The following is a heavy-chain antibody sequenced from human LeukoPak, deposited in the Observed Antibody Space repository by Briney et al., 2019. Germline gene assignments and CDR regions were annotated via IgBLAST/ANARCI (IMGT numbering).Heavy chain of an antibody. CDR2: IKQDGSEK. V-gene: IGHV3-7*01. Sequence: GGSLRLSCTASGFTFSSYWMGWVRQAPGKGLEWVANIKQDGSEKDYVDSVKGRFTIFRDNAKNSLYLQMNSLRAEDTAVYYCAKYCGGDCYGMDVWGQGTTVTVSS. CDR3: AKYCGGDCYGMDV. J-gene: IGHJ6*02. D-gene: IGHD2-21*01. CDR1: GFTFSSYW.